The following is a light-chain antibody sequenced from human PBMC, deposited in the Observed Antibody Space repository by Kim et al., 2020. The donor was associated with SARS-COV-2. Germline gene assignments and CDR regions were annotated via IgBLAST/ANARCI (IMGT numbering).Light chain of an antibody. V-gene: IGKV3-11*01. CDR2: DGS. J-gene: IGKJ4*01. Sequence: SLSPGERATLSCRASQSIYSYLAWYQQKPGQAPRLLIYDGSNRATGIPARFSGSGSGTDFTLTISTLEPEDVAVYYCQQRSHWPTFGGGTKVDIK. CDR1: QSIYSY. CDR3: QQRSHWPT.